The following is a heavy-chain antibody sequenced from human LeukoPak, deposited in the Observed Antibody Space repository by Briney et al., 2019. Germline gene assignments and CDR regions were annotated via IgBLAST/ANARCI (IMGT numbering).Heavy chain of an antibody. CDR1: GFTFSSYW. Sequence: GGSLRLSCAASGFTFSSYWMSWVRQAPGKGLEWVANIKQDGSEKYYVDSVKGRFTISRDNAKNSLYLQMNSLRAEDTAVYYCARNRVVGAPNFDYWGQGTLVTVSS. CDR2: IKQDGSEK. D-gene: IGHD1-26*01. J-gene: IGHJ4*02. CDR3: ARNRVVGAPNFDY. V-gene: IGHV3-7*01.